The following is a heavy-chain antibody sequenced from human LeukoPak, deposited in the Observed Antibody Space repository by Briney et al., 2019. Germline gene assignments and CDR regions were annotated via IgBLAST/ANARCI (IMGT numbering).Heavy chain of an antibody. CDR2: IIPIFGTA. J-gene: IGHJ5*02. Sequence: ASVKVSCKASGSTFSSYAISWVRQAPGQGLEWMGRIIPIFGTANYAQKFQGRVTITTDESTSTAYMELSSLRSEDTAVYYCARGNDFWSAITTWGQGTLVTVSS. CDR3: ARGNDFWSAITT. CDR1: GSTFSSYA. D-gene: IGHD3-3*01. V-gene: IGHV1-69*05.